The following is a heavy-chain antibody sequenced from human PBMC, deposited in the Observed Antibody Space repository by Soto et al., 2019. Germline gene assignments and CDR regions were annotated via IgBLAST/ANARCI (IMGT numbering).Heavy chain of an antibody. V-gene: IGHV3-23*01. CDR1: GFTFSSYA. CDR2: ISGSGGST. CDR3: AKDPRKRRTGYCSSTSCYASLDY. D-gene: IGHD2-2*01. J-gene: IGHJ4*02. Sequence: PGGSLRLSCAASGFTFSSYAMSWVRQAPGKGLEWVSAISGSGGSTYYADSVKGRFTIPRDNSKNTLYLQMNSLRAEDTAVYYCAKDPRKRRTGYCSSTSCYASLDYWGQGTLVTVSS.